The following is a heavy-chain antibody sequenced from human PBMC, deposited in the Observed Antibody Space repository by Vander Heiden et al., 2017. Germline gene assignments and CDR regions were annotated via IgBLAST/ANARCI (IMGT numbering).Heavy chain of an antibody. J-gene: IGHJ4*02. V-gene: IGHV3-48*02. CDR3: ARDRIPRGYSCYDYPY. CDR1: GFAFDYYS. D-gene: IGHD5-12*01. Sequence: EVQLVEPGGGLVQPGGHLRLACAAYGFAFDYYSMNWVRQAPGKGLEWVSYISRSSDAIYYAASVKGRFTISRDNAMNSLYLQMNSLRDEDTAIYYCARDRIPRGYSCYDYPYWGQGTLVTVSS. CDR2: ISRSSDAI.